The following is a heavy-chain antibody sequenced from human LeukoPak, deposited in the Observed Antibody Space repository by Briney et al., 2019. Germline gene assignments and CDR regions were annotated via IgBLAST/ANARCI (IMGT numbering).Heavy chain of an antibody. V-gene: IGHV4-34*01. D-gene: IGHD3-10*01. J-gene: IGHJ6*03. CDR2: INQGGRT. CDR3: ARGKRVWFGELMTSFSYFYIDV. CDR1: GGSFSDYL. Sequence: PSETLSLTRAVNGGSFSDYLWTWIRQSPGKGLEWIGEINQGGRTNFNPSLKSRVTISADRSKYHFSLTLRSVTAADTAVYYCARGKRVWFGELMTSFSYFYIDVWGRGTTVIVSS.